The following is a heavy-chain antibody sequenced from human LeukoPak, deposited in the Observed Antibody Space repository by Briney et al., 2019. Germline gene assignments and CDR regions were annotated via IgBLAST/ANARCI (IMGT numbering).Heavy chain of an antibody. CDR2: ISYDGSNK. CDR1: GFTFSSYA. D-gene: IGHD5-24*01. Sequence: PGGSLRLSCAASGFTFSSYAIHWVRQAPGKGLEWVAVISYDGSNKYYADSVKGRFTISRDNSKNTLYLQMNSLRAEDTAVYYCARDLIAGVGYRNARFDYWGQGTLVVVSS. J-gene: IGHJ4*02. V-gene: IGHV3-30-3*01. CDR3: ARDLIAGVGYRNARFDY.